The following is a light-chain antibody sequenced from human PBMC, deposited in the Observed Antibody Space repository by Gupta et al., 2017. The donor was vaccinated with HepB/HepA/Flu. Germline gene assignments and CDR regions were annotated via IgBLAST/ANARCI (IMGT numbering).Light chain of an antibody. CDR3: QQENSSPIT. J-gene: IGKJ4*01. V-gene: IGKV1-5*03. Sequence: DIQMTQSPSTLSASVGDRVTITCRASQSISSWLAWYQQKPGKAPKLLIYKASRVESGVPSRFSSSGSGTXFTLTIXSRQPDDFATYYCQQENSSPITFGXGTKVDIK. CDR1: QSISSW. CDR2: KAS.